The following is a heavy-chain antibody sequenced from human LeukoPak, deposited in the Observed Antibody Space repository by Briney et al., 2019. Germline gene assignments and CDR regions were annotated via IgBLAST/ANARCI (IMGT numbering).Heavy chain of an antibody. CDR1: GFTFSNAW. J-gene: IGHJ4*02. D-gene: IGHD3-3*01. V-gene: IGHV3-15*01. Sequence: GGSLRLSCAASGFTFSNAWMSWVRQAPGKGLEWVGRIKSKTDGGTTDYAAPVKGRFTISRDDSKNTLYLQMNRLKTEDTAVYYCTKDGYYDFWSGYQAPFDYWGQGTLVTVSS. CDR3: TKDGYYDFWSGYQAPFDY. CDR2: IKSKTDGGTT.